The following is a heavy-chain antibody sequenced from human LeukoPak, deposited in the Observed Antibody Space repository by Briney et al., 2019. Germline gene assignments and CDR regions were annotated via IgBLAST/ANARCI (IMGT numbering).Heavy chain of an antibody. V-gene: IGHV1-2*02. CDR1: GYSFIDYY. CDR3: ARGLRGSPAFDY. Sequence: ASVKVSCKASGYSFIDYYIHWVRQAPGQGLGWMGWMNPNSEDTFYSQKFQGRVTMSRDTSISTAYMELSRLRSDDTAVYYCARGLRGSPAFDYWGQGTLVTVSS. J-gene: IGHJ4*02. CDR2: MNPNSEDT. D-gene: IGHD2-2*01.